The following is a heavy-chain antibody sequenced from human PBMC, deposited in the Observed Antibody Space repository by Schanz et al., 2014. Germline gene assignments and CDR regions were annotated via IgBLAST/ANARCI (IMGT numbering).Heavy chain of an antibody. D-gene: IGHD7-27*01. J-gene: IGHJ4*02. CDR3: AKDYRTGAIDY. CDR1: GFTFSRSG. CDR2: IWFDGSNK. V-gene: IGHV3-33*06. Sequence: QVQLVESGGGLVQPGRSLRLSCAASGFTFSRSGMHWVRQAPGKGLEWVAIIWFDGSNKYYADSVKGRFTISRDNSKNTLFLHMTSLRAAKTAVYYCAKDYRTGAIDYWGQGTLVTVSS.